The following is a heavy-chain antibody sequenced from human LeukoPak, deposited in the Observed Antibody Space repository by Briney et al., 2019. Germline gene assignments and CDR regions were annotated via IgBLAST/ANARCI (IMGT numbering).Heavy chain of an antibody. CDR3: ARGPDYYGSVPFDY. V-gene: IGHV4-59*01. CDR2: IYYSGST. D-gene: IGHD3-10*01. J-gene: IGHJ4*02. Sequence: SETLSLTCTVSGGSISSYYWSWIRQPPGKGLEWIGYIYYSGSTNYNPSLKSRVTISVDTSKNQFSLKLSSVTAADTAVYYCARGPDYYGSVPFDYWGQGTLVTVSS. CDR1: GGSISSYY.